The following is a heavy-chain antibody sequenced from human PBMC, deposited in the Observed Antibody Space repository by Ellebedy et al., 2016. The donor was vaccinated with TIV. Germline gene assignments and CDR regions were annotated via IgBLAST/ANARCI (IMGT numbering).Heavy chain of an antibody. CDR3: ARANSRITIFGVVIQYYMDV. D-gene: IGHD3-3*01. Sequence: ASVKVSCXASGYTFTSYDINWVRQATGQGLEWMGWMNPNSGNTGYAQKFQGRVTMTRNTSISTAYMELSSLRSEDTAVYYCARANSRITIFGVVIQYYMDVWGKGTTVTVSS. J-gene: IGHJ6*03. CDR2: MNPNSGNT. CDR1: GYTFTSYD. V-gene: IGHV1-8*01.